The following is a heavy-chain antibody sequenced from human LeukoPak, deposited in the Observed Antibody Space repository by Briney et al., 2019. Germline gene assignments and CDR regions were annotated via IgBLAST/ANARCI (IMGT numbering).Heavy chain of an antibody. J-gene: IGHJ4*02. CDR2: IKQDGSEK. CDR3: VAGEQWHNY. D-gene: IGHD6-19*01. Sequence: GGSLRLSCAASAVTFSNFWMSRVRQGPGKGLEWVANIKQDGSEKYYVDSVKGRFTISRDNAKNSLCLHFNSLRDDGTAVYNCVAGEQWHNYWGQGALVTVSS. CDR1: AVTFSNFW. V-gene: IGHV3-7*05.